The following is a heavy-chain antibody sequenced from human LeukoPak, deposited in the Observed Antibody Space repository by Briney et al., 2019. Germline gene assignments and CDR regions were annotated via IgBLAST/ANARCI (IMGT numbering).Heavy chain of an antibody. V-gene: IGHV3-23*01. CDR1: GLTFSDYS. Sequence: GGSLRLSCVASGLTFSDYSMTWVRQAPGKGLFWVSGISAGGGSTYYADSVKGRFTISRDNSRNTLYLQMNSLRAEDTAVYYCAKDAAGPEYWGQGTLVTVPS. CDR3: AKDAAGPEY. D-gene: IGHD6-13*01. CDR2: ISAGGGST. J-gene: IGHJ4*02.